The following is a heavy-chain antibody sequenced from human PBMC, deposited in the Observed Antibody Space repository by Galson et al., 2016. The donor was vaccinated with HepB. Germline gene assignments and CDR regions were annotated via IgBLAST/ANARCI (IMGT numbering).Heavy chain of an antibody. CDR1: GYTFSRCA. CDR3: ARVVLSFGESTPHFDY. J-gene: IGHJ4*02. Sequence: SVKVSCKASGYTFSRCAITWVRQAPGQGLEWMGWINPYNGHTNYAQKFQGRVTMTTDTSTTTAYMELRSLRSDDTAVYYCARVVLSFGESTPHFDYWGQGTPVTVSS. D-gene: IGHD3-10*01. CDR2: INPYNGHT. V-gene: IGHV1-18*01.